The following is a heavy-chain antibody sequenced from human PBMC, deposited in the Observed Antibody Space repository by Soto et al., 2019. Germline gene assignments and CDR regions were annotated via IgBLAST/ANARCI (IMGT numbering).Heavy chain of an antibody. CDR2: IYYSGST. CDR1: GGSISGYY. V-gene: IGHV4-59*01. J-gene: IGHJ4*02. CDR3: ARSVGGYSGYVLEYYFDY. Sequence: PSGTLCLRCTVSGGSISGYYWSWIRQPPGKGLEWIGYIYYSGSTNYNPSLKSRVTISVDTSKNQFSLKLSSVTAADTAVYYCARSVGGYSGYVLEYYFDYWGQGTLVTVSS. D-gene: IGHD5-12*01.